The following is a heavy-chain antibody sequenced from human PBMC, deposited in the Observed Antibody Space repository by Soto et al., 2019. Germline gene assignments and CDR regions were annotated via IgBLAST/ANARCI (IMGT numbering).Heavy chain of an antibody. D-gene: IGHD6-19*01. J-gene: IGHJ4*02. CDR1: GGSISSYY. V-gene: IGHV4-59*01. Sequence: PSETLSLTCTVSGGSISSYYWSWIRQPPGKGLEWIGYIYYSGSTNYNPSLKSRVTISVDTSKNQSSLKLSSVTAADTAVYYCARTIPSSGWYLDYFDYWGQGTLVTVSS. CDR2: IYYSGST. CDR3: ARTIPSSGWYLDYFDY.